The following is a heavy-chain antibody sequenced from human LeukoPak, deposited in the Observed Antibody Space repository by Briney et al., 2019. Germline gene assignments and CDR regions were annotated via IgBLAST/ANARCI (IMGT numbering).Heavy chain of an antibody. CDR3: AKAPYSGWPDY. D-gene: IGHD6-19*01. CDR1: GFTFNNYA. Sequence: GGSLRLSCAASGFTFNNYAMNWVRQAPGKGLEWVSAISGSGGSTYYADSVKGRFTISRDNSKNTLYLQMNSLRAEDTAVYYCAKAPYSGWPDYWGQGTLVTVSS. V-gene: IGHV3-23*01. CDR2: ISGSGGST. J-gene: IGHJ4*02.